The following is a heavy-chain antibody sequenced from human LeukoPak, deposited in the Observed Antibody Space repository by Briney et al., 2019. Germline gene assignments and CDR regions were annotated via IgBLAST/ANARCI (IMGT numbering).Heavy chain of an antibody. J-gene: IGHJ3*02. Sequence: GASVKVSCKASGYTFTSYAMNWVRQAPGQGLEWMGWINTNTGNPTYAQGFTGRFVFSLDTSVSTAYLQISSLKAEDTAVYYCARDKVSLRYFDWLPHDAFDIWGQGTMVTVSS. V-gene: IGHV7-4-1*02. D-gene: IGHD3-9*01. CDR2: INTNTGNP. CDR1: GYTFTSYA. CDR3: ARDKVSLRYFDWLPHDAFDI.